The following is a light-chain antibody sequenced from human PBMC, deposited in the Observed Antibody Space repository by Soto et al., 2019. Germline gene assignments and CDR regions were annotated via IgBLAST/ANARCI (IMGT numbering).Light chain of an antibody. Sequence: QSALTQPPSASGSPGQSVTISCTGTSSDVGAYNYVSWYQQHPGKAPKLMIYEVSKWPSGVPDRFSGSKSGNTASLTVSGLQAEEEADYYCSSYAGSSNMVFGGGTQLTVL. J-gene: IGLJ3*02. CDR3: SSYAGSSNMV. CDR2: EVS. V-gene: IGLV2-8*01. CDR1: SSDVGAYNY.